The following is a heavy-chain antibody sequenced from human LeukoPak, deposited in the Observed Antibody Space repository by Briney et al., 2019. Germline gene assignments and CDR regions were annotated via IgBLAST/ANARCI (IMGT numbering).Heavy chain of an antibody. CDR3: ARGGRRVYGDYSDY. CDR1: GGTFSSYT. Sequence: SVKVSCKASGGTFSSYTISWVRQAPGQGLEWMGRIIPILGIANYAQKFQGRVTITADKSTSTAYMELSSLRSEDTAVYFCARGGRRVYGDYSDYWGQGTLVTVSS. CDR2: IIPILGIA. J-gene: IGHJ4*02. D-gene: IGHD4-17*01. V-gene: IGHV1-69*02.